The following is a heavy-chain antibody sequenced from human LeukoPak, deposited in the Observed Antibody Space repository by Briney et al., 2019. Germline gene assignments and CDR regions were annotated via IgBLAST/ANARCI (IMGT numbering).Heavy chain of an antibody. CDR1: GYSFTSYW. Sequence: GESLKISCKGSGYSFTSYWIGWVRQMPGRGLEWMGIIYPGDSDIRYSPSFQGQVTISVDKSISTAYLQWSGLKASDTAMYYCARRSYGDYIDYFDYWGQGTLVTVSS. CDR3: ARRSYGDYIDYFDY. J-gene: IGHJ4*02. CDR2: IYPGDSDI. D-gene: IGHD4-17*01. V-gene: IGHV5-51*01.